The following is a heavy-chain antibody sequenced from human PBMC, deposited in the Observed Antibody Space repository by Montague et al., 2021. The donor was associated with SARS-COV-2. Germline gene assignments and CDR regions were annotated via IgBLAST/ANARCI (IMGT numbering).Heavy chain of an antibody. CDR1: GESLSGFH. D-gene: IGHD3-22*01. CDR3: ARGHLGTTMVVVVMVGAQFYFDY. Sequence: SETLSLTCAVYGESLSGFHWTWIRQPPGKGLEWIGEIDHRGTSNYNPSLKSRVTISMDTSKNQFSLRLNSVTAADTGVYYCARGHLGTTMVVVVMVGAQFYFDYWGQGTRVTVSS. J-gene: IGHJ4*02. V-gene: IGHV4-34*01. CDR2: IDHRGTS.